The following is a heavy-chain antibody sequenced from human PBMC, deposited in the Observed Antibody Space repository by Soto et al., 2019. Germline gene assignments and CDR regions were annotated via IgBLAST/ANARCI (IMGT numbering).Heavy chain of an antibody. CDR2: IYYSGST. Sequence: SETLSLTCTVSGGSISSSSYYWGWIRQPPGKGLEWIGSIYYSGSTYYTPSLKRRVTISVDTSKNQFSLKLSSVTAADTAVYYCARYGGYYYYGMDVWGQGTTVTAP. V-gene: IGHV4-39*01. D-gene: IGHD3-10*01. CDR3: ARYGGYYYYGMDV. CDR1: GGSISSSSYY. J-gene: IGHJ6*02.